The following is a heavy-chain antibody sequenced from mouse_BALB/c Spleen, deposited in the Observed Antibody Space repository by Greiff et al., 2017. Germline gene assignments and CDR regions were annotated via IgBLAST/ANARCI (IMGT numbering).Heavy chain of an antibody. Sequence: DVKLVESGGGLVQPGGSLKLSCAASGFTFSSYAMSWVRQTPEKRLEWVASISSGGSTYYPDSVKGRFTISRDNARNILYLQMSSLRSEDTAMYYCARGRDYGSSYGFAYWGQGTLVTVSA. CDR2: ISSGGST. D-gene: IGHD1-1*01. CDR3: ARGRDYGSSYGFAY. CDR1: GFTFSSYA. J-gene: IGHJ3*01. V-gene: IGHV5-6-5*01.